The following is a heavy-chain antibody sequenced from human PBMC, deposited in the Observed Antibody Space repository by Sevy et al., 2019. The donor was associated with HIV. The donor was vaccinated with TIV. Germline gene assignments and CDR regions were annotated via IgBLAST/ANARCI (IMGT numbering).Heavy chain of an antibody. CDR1: GGSISSSSYY. Sequence: SETLSLTCTVSGGSISSSSYYWGWIRQPPGKGLEWIGSIYYSGSTYYNPSLKSRVTISVDTSKNQFSLKLSSVTAADTAVYYCARETVAAGTSVLIGYWGQRTLVTVSS. J-gene: IGHJ4*02. V-gene: IGHV4-39*02. CDR2: IYYSGST. CDR3: ARETVAAGTSVLIGY. D-gene: IGHD6-13*01.